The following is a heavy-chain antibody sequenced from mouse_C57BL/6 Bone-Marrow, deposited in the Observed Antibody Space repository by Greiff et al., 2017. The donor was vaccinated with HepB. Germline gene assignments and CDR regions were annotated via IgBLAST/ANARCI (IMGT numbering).Heavy chain of an antibody. CDR3: ARMGYDYDEGYAMDY. CDR2: IYPGSGST. CDR1: GYTFTSYW. V-gene: IGHV1-55*01. Sequence: VQLQQPGAELVKPGASVKMSCKASGYTFTSYWITWVKQRPGQGLEWIGDIYPGSGSTNYNEKFKSKATLTVDTSSSTAYMQLSSLTSEDSAVYYCARMGYDYDEGYAMDYWGQGTSVTVSS. D-gene: IGHD2-4*01. J-gene: IGHJ4*01.